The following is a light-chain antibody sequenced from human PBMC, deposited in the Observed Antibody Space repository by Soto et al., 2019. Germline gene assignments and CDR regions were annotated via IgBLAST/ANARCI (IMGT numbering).Light chain of an antibody. CDR2: GNN. J-gene: IGLJ3*02. CDR1: NSNIGAGSD. Sequence: QSVLTQPPSVSGAPGQRVTISCSGSNSNIGAGSDVHWYQQLPGTAPKLLIYGNNNRPSGVPDRFSGSKSGTSASLAITGLQADDEADYYCQSSDSSMSTGVFGGGTKVTVL. V-gene: IGLV1-40*01. CDR3: QSSDSSMSTGV.